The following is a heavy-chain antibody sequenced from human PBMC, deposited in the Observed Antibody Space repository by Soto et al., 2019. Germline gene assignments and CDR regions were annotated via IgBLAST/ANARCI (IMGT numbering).Heavy chain of an antibody. CDR3: ARDVSPGDSTLYLDAFDI. Sequence: EVQLVESGGGLVRPGESLRLTCVASGFSLSNYWMTWVRQVPGKGLEWVANVKRDESRKSYLDSVRGRFTVSRDNARNSLYLQMDSLNAEYTALYYCARDVSPGDSTLYLDAFDIWGQGTMVTVSS. CDR2: VKRDESRK. CDR1: GFSLSNYW. D-gene: IGHD5-18*01. V-gene: IGHV3-7*05. J-gene: IGHJ3*02.